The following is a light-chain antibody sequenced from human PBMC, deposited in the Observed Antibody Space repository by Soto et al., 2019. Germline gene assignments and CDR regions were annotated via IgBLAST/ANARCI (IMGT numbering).Light chain of an antibody. CDR1: QGISSY. J-gene: IGKJ4*01. CDR3: QQLNSYPHVT. V-gene: IGKV1-9*01. CDR2: AAS. Sequence: IQLTQSPSSLSASVGDRVTITCRASQGISSYLAWYQQKPGKAPKLMIYAASTLQSGVPSRFSGSGSGTDFTLTISSLQPEDFATYYCQQLNSYPHVTFGGGTKVEIK.